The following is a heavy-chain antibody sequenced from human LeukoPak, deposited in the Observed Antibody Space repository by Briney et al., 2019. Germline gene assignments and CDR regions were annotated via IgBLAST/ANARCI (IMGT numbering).Heavy chain of an antibody. CDR1: GYTFTGYY. J-gene: IGHJ4*02. CDR2: INPNSGGT. CDR3: ARAPPRIAAAGSPDY. V-gene: IGHV1-2*02. D-gene: IGHD6-13*01. Sequence: ASVKVSCKASGYTFTGYYMHWVRQAPGQGLEWMGWINPNSGGTNYAQKFQGRVTMTRDTSISTAYMELSRLRSDDTAVYYCARAPPRIAAAGSPDYWGQGPLVTVSS.